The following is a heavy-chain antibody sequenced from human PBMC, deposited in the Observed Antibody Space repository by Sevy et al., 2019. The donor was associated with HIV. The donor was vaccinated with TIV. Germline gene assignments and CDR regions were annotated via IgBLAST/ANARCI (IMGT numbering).Heavy chain of an antibody. CDR2: ISSSSSTI. J-gene: IGHJ4*02. Sequence: GGSLRLSCAASGFTFSSYSMNWVRQAPGKGLEWVSYISSSSSTIYYADSLKGRLTISRDNAKNSLYLQMNSLRAEDTAVYYCARDLGKAVAGTKDIYYYFDYWGQGTLVTVSS. V-gene: IGHV3-48*01. CDR1: GFTFSSYS. D-gene: IGHD6-19*01. CDR3: ARDLGKAVAGTKDIYYYFDY.